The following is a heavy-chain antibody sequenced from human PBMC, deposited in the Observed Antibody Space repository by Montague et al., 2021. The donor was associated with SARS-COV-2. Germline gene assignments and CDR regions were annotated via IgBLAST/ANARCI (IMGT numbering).Heavy chain of an antibody. CDR2: INGAGSRT. J-gene: IGHJ5*02. CDR1: GFIFSDYN. CDR3: ARGISLFDP. V-gene: IGHV3-11*05. Sequence: SLRLSCAASGFIFSDYNMTWIRQTPGKGLEWISYINGAGSRTNYADSVKGRFTISRDNAKNSLFLQMNSLRVEDTAVYYCARGISLFDPWGQGTLVTASS.